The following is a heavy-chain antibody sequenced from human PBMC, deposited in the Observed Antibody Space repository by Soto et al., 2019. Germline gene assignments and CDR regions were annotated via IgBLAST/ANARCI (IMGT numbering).Heavy chain of an antibody. CDR1: GYTFTGYY. Sequence: ASVKVSCKASGYTFTGYYLHWVRQVPGQGLDWVGWINLNSGGAIYAQKFQGRVTMTRDTSISTAYLELRSLSSDDTAMYYCARQIYDSDTGPNFQYYFDSWGQGTPVTVSS. CDR3: ARQIYDSDTGPNFQYYFDS. D-gene: IGHD3-22*01. J-gene: IGHJ4*02. CDR2: INLNSGGA. V-gene: IGHV1-2*02.